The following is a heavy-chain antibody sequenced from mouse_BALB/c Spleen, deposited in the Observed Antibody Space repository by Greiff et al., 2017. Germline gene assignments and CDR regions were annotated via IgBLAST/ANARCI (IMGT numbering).Heavy chain of an antibody. Sequence: EVKLVESGPGLVKPSQSLSLTCTVTGYSITSDYAWNWIRQFPGNKLEWMGYISYSGSTSYNPSLKSRISITRDTSKNQFFLQLNSVTTEDTATYYCARSEGNYYFDYWGQGTTLTVSS. J-gene: IGHJ2*01. CDR1: GYSITSDYA. V-gene: IGHV3-2*02. CDR3: ARSEGNYYFDY. D-gene: IGHD2-1*01. CDR2: ISYSGST.